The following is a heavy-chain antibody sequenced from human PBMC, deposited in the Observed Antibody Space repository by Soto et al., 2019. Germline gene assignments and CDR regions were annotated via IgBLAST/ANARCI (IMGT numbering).Heavy chain of an antibody. J-gene: IGHJ4*02. V-gene: IGHV5-10-1*01. CDR1: GYSFAGYW. CDR3: ARQIYDSDTGPNFQYYFDS. CDR2: IDPSDSQT. Sequence: ESLKISCKGSGYSFAGYWITWVRQKPGKGLEWMGRIDPSDSQTYYSPSFRGHVTIPVTKSITTVFLQWSSLGASDTAMYYCARQIYDSDTGPNFQYYFDSWGQGTPVTVSS. D-gene: IGHD3-22*01.